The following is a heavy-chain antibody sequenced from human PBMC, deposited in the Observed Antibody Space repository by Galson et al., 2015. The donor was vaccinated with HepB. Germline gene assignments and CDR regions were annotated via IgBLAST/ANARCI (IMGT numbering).Heavy chain of an antibody. V-gene: IGHV3-30-3*01. Sequence: SLRLSCAASGFTFSNYAMHWVRQAPGKGLEWVAVISYDGDNKYYADSVKGRFTISRDNSKNTLYLQMNSLRAEDTAVYYCARPYGAVGSWYEDYFDDWGQGTLVTVSS. CDR3: ARPYGAVGSWYEDYFDD. D-gene: IGHD6-13*01. CDR1: GFTFSNYA. CDR2: ISYDGDNK. J-gene: IGHJ4*02.